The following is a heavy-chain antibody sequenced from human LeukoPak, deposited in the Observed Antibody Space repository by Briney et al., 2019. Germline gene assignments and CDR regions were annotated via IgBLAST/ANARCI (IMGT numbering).Heavy chain of an antibody. CDR3: AKDFGGNDYGDYYFDY. Sequence: PGGSLRLSCAASGFTIDDYAMHWVRQAPGKGLEWVSGISWNSGSIGYADSVKGRFTISRDNAKNSLYLQMNSLRAEDTALYYCAKDFGGNDYGDYYFDYWGQGTLVTVSS. CDR1: GFTIDDYA. J-gene: IGHJ4*02. V-gene: IGHV3-9*01. D-gene: IGHD4-17*01. CDR2: ISWNSGSI.